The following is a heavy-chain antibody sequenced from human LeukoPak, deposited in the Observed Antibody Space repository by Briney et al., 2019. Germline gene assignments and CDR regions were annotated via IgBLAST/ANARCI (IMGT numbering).Heavy chain of an antibody. D-gene: IGHD3-22*01. CDR2: IYYGGST. Sequence: SETLSLTCTVSGGSVSSSHYWGWIRQPPGKGLEWIGSIYYGGSTYYNASLRSRVTTSVDTSKNQFSLKLSSVTAADTAVYYCAKSTYYYDTFVNAFDLWGQGTVVTVST. V-gene: IGHV4-39*07. J-gene: IGHJ3*01. CDR3: AKSTYYYDTFVNAFDL. CDR1: GGSVSSSHY.